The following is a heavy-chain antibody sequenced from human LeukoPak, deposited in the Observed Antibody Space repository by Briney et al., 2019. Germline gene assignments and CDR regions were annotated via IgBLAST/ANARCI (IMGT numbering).Heavy chain of an antibody. V-gene: IGHV3-15*01. CDR2: IKTNIDGGTT. CDR3: TTDPRY. CDR1: GLAFSTAW. Sequence: GGSLRLSCAASGLAFSTAWMTWVRPAPGKGLEWVGQIKTNIDGGTTDYAAPVKGRFIISRDDSKNMLYLHMNSLKTEDTAMYYCTTDPRYWGHGTLVTVSS. J-gene: IGHJ4*01.